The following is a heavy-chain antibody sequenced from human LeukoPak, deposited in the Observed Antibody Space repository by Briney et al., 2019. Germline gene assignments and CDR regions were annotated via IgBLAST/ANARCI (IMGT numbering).Heavy chain of an antibody. V-gene: IGHV7-4-1*02. J-gene: IGHJ4*02. D-gene: IGHD6-6*01. CDR1: GYTFTGYY. Sequence: ASVKVSCKASGYTFTGYYMNWVRQAPGLGLEWMGWINTNTGNPTYAQGFTGRFVFSLDTSVSTAYLQISSLKAEDTAVYYCARDESIAGSYWGQGTLVTVSS. CDR2: INTNTGNP. CDR3: ARDESIAGSY.